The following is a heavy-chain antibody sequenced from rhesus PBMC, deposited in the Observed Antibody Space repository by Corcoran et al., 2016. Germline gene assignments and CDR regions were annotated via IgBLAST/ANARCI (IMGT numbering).Heavy chain of an antibody. J-gene: IGHJ4*01. CDR3: ARYSGSYYRDY. V-gene: IGHV4-173*01. Sequence: QLQLQESGPGLVKPSETLSLTCTVSGGSISNNYWSWIRQPPGTGLVWIGRISVSGRSPDYNPSLKSRVTISTDTSKNQFALKLNSVTAADTAIYYCARYSGSYYRDYWGQGVLVTVSS. D-gene: IGHD3-16*01. CDR2: ISVSGRSP. CDR1: GGSISNNY.